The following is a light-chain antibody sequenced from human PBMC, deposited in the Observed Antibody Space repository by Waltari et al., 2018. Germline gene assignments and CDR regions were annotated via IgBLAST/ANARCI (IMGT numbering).Light chain of an antibody. CDR1: SSNIGPASE. CDR2: ANN. Sequence: QSVLTQPPSVSGAPGQRVTISCTGSSSNIGPASEVQWYQQLPGTAPKLLIYANNNRPSGVPDRFSGSKFGTSASLAISGLQAEDEADYYCQSYDSSLSGSVFGGGTKLTVL. V-gene: IGLV1-40*01. J-gene: IGLJ3*02. CDR3: QSYDSSLSGSV.